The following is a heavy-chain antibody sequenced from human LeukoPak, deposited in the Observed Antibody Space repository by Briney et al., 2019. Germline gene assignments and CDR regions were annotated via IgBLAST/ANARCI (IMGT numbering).Heavy chain of an antibody. Sequence: GGSLRLSCAASGFTFSSYWMHWVRQTPGKGLVWISRIKSDGSTIYADSVKGRFTISRDNAKNTLYLQMNSLRAEDTALYYCAKNRLGARDYFDSWGQGTLVTVSS. CDR2: IKSDGST. J-gene: IGHJ4*02. CDR1: GFTFSSYW. V-gene: IGHV3-74*01. CDR3: AKNRLGARDYFDS. D-gene: IGHD1-14*01.